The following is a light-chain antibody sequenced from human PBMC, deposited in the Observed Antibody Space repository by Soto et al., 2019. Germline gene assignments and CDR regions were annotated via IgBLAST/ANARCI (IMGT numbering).Light chain of an antibody. CDR1: QSISSW. CDR2: DAS. Sequence: IQMTQSPSTLSASVGDRVTITCRASQSISSWLAWYQQKPGKAPKLLIYDASSLESGVPSRFSGSGSGTEFTLTISSLQPDDFATYYCQQYNSWGTFGQGTKVDI. V-gene: IGKV1-5*01. CDR3: QQYNSWGT. J-gene: IGKJ1*01.